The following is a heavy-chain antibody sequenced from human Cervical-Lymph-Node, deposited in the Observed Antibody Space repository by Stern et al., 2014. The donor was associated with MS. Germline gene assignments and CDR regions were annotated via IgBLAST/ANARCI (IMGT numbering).Heavy chain of an antibody. CDR1: GGSISDYY. Sequence: QVQLQASGPGLVKPSETLSLTCTVSGGSISDYYWSWIRQPPGKGLEWIGYIYYSGRTNYNPSLKSRVTISVDTSKNQFSLNLSSVTAADTAVYYCARGPNRYYFDYWGQGTLVTVSS. V-gene: IGHV4-59*01. J-gene: IGHJ4*02. CDR3: ARGPNRYYFDY. D-gene: IGHD1-14*01. CDR2: IYYSGRT.